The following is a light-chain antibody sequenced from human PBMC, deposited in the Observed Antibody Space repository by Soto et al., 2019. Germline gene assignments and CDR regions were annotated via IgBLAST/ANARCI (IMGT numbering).Light chain of an antibody. CDR2: EVS. CDR1: SSDVGGYNY. Sequence: QSVLTQPASVSGSPGQSITISCTGTSSDVGGYNYVSWYQQHPGKAPKLMIYEVSNRPSGVSTRFSGSKSGNTASLTISGLQAEDEADYYCSSYTSSSTLEVFGTGTTLTVL. CDR3: SSYTSSSTLEV. J-gene: IGLJ1*01. V-gene: IGLV2-14*01.